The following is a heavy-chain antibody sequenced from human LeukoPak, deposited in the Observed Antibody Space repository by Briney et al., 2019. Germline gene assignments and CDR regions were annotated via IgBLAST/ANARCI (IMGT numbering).Heavy chain of an antibody. J-gene: IGHJ6*02. CDR1: GYTFTSYA. CDR3: AKESSTWQRYYYYGMDV. Sequence: GASVKVSCKTSGYTFTSYAMNWVRQAPGQGLEWMGWINTNTGNPTYAQGLGRFVFSLDASVSTAFLQISSLKAEDTAVYFCAKESSTWQRYYYYGMDVWGQGTTVTVSS. D-gene: IGHD6-13*01. CDR2: INTNTGNP. V-gene: IGHV7-4-1*02.